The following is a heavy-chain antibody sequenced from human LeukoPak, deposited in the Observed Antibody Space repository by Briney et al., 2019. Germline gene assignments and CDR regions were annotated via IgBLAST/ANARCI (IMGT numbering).Heavy chain of an antibody. D-gene: IGHD2/OR15-2a*01. CDR1: GFSFVAYS. J-gene: IGHJ4*02. V-gene: IGHV3-9*01. CDR2: ISWNSGSI. Sequence: GGSLRLSCAASGFSFVAYSMHWVRQAPGKGLEWVSGISWNSGSIGYADSVKGRFTISRDNAKNSLYLQMNSLRAEDTALYYCATFTRGYWGQGTLVTVSS. CDR3: ATFTRGY.